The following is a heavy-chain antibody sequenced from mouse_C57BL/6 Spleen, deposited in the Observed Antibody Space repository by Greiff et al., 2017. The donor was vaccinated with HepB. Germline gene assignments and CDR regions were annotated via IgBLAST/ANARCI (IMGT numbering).Heavy chain of an antibody. CDR3: ARHEGLPDAMDY. D-gene: IGHD2-2*01. V-gene: IGHV1-62-2*01. Sequence: VMLVESGAELVKPGASVKLSCKASGYTFTEYTIHWVKQRSGQGLEWIGWFYPGSGSIKYNEKFKDKATLTADKSSSTVYMELSRLTSEDSAVYFCARHEGLPDAMDYWGQGTSVTVSS. CDR1: GYTFTEYT. J-gene: IGHJ4*01. CDR2: FYPGSGSI.